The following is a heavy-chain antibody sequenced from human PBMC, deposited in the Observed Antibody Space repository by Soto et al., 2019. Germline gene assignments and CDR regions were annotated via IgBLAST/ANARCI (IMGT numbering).Heavy chain of an antibody. Sequence: PGGSLRLSCAASGFTFSSYGMHWVRQAPGKGLEWVSAISGSGGSTYYADSVKGRFTISRDNSKNTLYLQMNSLRAEDTAVYYFVFLGLPSAYYYYYGMDVWGQGTTVTVSS. CDR1: GFTFSSYG. CDR3: VFLGLPSAYYYYYGMDV. J-gene: IGHJ6*02. D-gene: IGHD3-16*01. CDR2: ISGSGGST. V-gene: IGHV3-23*01.